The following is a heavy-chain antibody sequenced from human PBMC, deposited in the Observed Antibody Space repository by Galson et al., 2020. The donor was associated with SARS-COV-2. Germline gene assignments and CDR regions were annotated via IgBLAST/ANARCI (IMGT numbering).Heavy chain of an antibody. Sequence: GGSLRLSCAASGFTFSSYAMHWVRQAQGKGLEWVAVIPYDGSNKYYADSVKGRFTISRDNSKNTLYLQMNSLRAEDTAVYYCARERLRVGAIFDYWGQGTLVTVSS. D-gene: IGHD1-26*01. J-gene: IGHJ4*02. CDR3: ARERLRVGAIFDY. CDR1: GFTFSSYA. V-gene: IGHV3-30*01. CDR2: IPYDGSNK.